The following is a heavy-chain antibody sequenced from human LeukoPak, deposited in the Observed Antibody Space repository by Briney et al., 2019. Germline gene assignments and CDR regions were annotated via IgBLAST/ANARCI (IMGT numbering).Heavy chain of an antibody. CDR3: ARAPGFFFDY. D-gene: IGHD3-10*01. CDR1: GFSFSAYG. Sequence: GGSLRLSCGTSGFSFSAYGMHWVRQAPGKGLEWVAVISYDGSNKYYADSVKGRFTISRDNSKNTLYLQMNSLRAEDTAVYYCARAPGFFFDYWGQGTLVTVSS. J-gene: IGHJ4*02. CDR2: ISYDGSNK. V-gene: IGHV3-30*03.